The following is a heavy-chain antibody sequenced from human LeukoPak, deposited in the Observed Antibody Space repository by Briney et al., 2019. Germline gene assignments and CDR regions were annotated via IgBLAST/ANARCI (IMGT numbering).Heavy chain of an antibody. CDR1: GFTFSDAW. Sequence: GGSPRLSCAASGFTFSDAWMSWVRQAPGKGLECIGRIEKISDGETTDYAAPVKGRFTISRDDSKNTMYLQMNNLETEDTGVYFCTGSPWGGAFDIWGRGTLVTVSS. J-gene: IGHJ3*02. CDR2: IEKISDGETT. V-gene: IGHV3-15*04. CDR3: TGSPWGGAFDI. D-gene: IGHD3-10*01.